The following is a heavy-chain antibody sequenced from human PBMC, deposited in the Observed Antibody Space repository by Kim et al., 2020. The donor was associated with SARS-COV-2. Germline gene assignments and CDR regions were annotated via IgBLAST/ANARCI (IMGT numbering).Heavy chain of an antibody. CDR1: GGSISSYY. CDR2: IYYSGST. D-gene: IGHD3-22*01. Sequence: SETLSLTCTVSGGSISSYYWSWIRQPPGKGLEWIGYIYYSGSTNYNPSLKSRVTISVDTSKNQFSLKLSSVTAADTAVYYCARGITYYYDSSGYFYGMDVWGQGTTVTVSS. CDR3: ARGITYYYDSSGYFYGMDV. V-gene: IGHV4-59*01. J-gene: IGHJ6*02.